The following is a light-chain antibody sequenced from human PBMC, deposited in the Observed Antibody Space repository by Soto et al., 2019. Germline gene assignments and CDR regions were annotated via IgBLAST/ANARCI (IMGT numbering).Light chain of an antibody. V-gene: IGLV2-11*01. CDR2: DVS. CDR1: SSDVGIYNY. CDR3: CSYAGXYTWX. J-gene: IGLJ3*02. Sequence: QSALTQPRSVSGSPGQSVTISCTGTSSDVGIYNYVSWFQHHPGKAPKLMISDVSKRPSGVPDRFSGSKSGNTASLTISGLQAEDEADYYCCSYAGXYTWXFXGGX.